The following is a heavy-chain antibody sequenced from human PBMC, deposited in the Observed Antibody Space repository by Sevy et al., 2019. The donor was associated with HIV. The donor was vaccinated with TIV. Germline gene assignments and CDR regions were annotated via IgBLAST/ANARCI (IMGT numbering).Heavy chain of an antibody. D-gene: IGHD1-1*01. CDR3: ARDRVLYYYYGMDV. Sequence: SETLSLTCTVSGGSISSYYWSWIRHPPGKGLEWIGYIYYSGSTNYNPSLKSRVTISVDTSKNQFSLRLRSVTAADTAVYYCARDRVLYYYYGMDVWGQGTTVTVSS. CDR2: IYYSGST. CDR1: GGSISSYY. J-gene: IGHJ6*02. V-gene: IGHV4-59*13.